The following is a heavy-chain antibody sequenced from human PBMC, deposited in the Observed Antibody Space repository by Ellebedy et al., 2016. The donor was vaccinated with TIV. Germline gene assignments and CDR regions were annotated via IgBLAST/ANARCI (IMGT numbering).Heavy chain of an antibody. V-gene: IGHV4-4*07. D-gene: IGHD6-19*01. CDR3: ARVSSGWLGETYYFDY. Sequence: MPSETLSLTCTVSGGSISSYYWRWIRQPAGKGLEWIRRIYTSGSTNYNPSLKSRVTMSVDTSKNQFSLKLSSVTAADTAVYYCARVSSGWLGETYYFDYWGQGTLVTVSS. CDR2: IYTSGST. CDR1: GGSISSYY. J-gene: IGHJ4*02.